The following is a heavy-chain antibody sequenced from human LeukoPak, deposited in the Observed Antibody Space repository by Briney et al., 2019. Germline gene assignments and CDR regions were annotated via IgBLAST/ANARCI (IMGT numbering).Heavy chain of an antibody. J-gene: IGHJ5*02. CDR1: GYTLTELS. CDR2: FDPEDGET. V-gene: IGHV1-24*01. CDR3: ATANYYGSGSYYNWFDP. D-gene: IGHD3-10*01. Sequence: ASVKVSCKVSGYTLTELSMHWVRRAPGKGLGWMGGFDPEDGETIYAQKFRGRVTMTEDTSTDTAYMELSSLRSEDTAVYYCATANYYGSGSYYNWFDPWGQGTLVTVSS.